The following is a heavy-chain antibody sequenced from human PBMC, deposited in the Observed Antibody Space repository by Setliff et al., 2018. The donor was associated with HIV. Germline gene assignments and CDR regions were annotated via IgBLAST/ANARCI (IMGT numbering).Heavy chain of an antibody. J-gene: IGHJ3*01. CDR2: IYPGDSDT. D-gene: IGHD2-21*02. Sequence: PGESLKISCKGSGYSFTSYWIGWVRQMPGKGLEWMGIIYPGDSDTRYSPSFQSRVTIPVDKSITTAYLQWNSLETSDTAIYFCARRDGRRMNAFDFWGQGTMVTVSS. V-gene: IGHV5-51*01. CDR3: ARRDGRRMNAFDF. CDR1: GYSFTSYW.